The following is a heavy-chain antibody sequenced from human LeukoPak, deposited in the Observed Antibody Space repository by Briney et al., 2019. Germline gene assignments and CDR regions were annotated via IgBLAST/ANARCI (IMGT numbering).Heavy chain of an antibody. Sequence: GGSLRLSCAASGFTMSTYEMNWVRQAPGKGLEWVSYMNSGGTTMYYADSVKGRFTISRDNAKNSLYLQMNSLRAEDTAVYYCARDIGSSGWYDAFDIWGQGTMVTVSS. D-gene: IGHD6-19*01. V-gene: IGHV3-48*03. CDR1: GFTMSTYE. CDR2: MNSGGTTM. J-gene: IGHJ3*02. CDR3: ARDIGSSGWYDAFDI.